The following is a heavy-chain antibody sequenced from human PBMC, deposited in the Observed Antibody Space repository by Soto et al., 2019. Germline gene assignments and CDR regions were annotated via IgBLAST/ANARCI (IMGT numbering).Heavy chain of an antibody. V-gene: IGHV3-48*01. J-gene: IGHJ4*02. CDR3: ARGLWFDY. CDR2: ISSSSSTI. D-gene: IGHD3-10*01. Sequence: EVPLVESGGGLVQPGGSLRLSCAASGFTFSSYSMNWVRQAPGKGLEWVSYISSSSSTIYYADSVKGRFTISRDNAKNSLYLQMNSLRAEDTAVYYCARGLWFDYWGQGTLVTVSS. CDR1: GFTFSSYS.